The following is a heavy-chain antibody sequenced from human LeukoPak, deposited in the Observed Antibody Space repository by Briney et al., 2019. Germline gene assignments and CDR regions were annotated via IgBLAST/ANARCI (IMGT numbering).Heavy chain of an antibody. CDR2: IYHSGST. J-gene: IGHJ4*02. Sequence: PSQTLSLTCAVSGGSISSGGYSWSWIRQPPGKGLEWIGYIYHSGSTYYNPSLKSRVTISVDRSKNQFSLKLSSVTAADTAVYYCARALSGYSYGYAYWGQGTLVTVSS. V-gene: IGHV4-30-2*01. CDR3: ARALSGYSYGYAY. D-gene: IGHD5-18*01. CDR1: GGSISSGGYS.